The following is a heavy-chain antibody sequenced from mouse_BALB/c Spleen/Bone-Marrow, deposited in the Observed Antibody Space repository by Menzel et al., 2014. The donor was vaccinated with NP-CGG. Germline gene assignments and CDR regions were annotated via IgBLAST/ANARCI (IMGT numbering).Heavy chain of an antibody. CDR2: IYPGNINI. Sequence: VKLVESGPELVRPGASMRISCKASGYTFTTYFIHWVKQRPGQGLEWIGWIYPGNINIKYNENFKDKVTLTADKSSSTAHMQFSSLTSEDSAVYFCARGDYYRSVMDYWGQGTSVTVSS. CDR1: GYTFTTYF. J-gene: IGHJ4*01. V-gene: IGHV1S56*01. CDR3: ARGDYYRSVMDY. D-gene: IGHD2-14*01.